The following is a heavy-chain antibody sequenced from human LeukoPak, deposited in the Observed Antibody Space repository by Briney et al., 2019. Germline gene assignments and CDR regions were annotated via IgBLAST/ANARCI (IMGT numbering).Heavy chain of an antibody. V-gene: IGHV3-30*18. CDR2: ISYDGSNK. CDR3: AKVFRLGLYSSSYFDY. CDR1: GFTFSSYG. Sequence: GGSLRLSCAASGFTFSSYGMHWVRQAPGKGVEWVAVISYDGSNKYYADSVKGRFTISRDNSKNTLYLQMNSLRAEDTAVYYCAKVFRLGLYSSSYFDYWGQGTLVTVSS. J-gene: IGHJ4*02. D-gene: IGHD6-13*01.